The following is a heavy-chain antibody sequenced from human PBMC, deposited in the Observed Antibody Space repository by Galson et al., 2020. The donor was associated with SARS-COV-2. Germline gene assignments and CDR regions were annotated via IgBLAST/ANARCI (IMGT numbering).Heavy chain of an antibody. V-gene: IGHV1-69*13. J-gene: IGHJ5*02. CDR1: GGTFSSYA. CDR2: IIPIFGTA. CDR3: ARTGHCGGDCYPDNWFDP. D-gene: IGHD2-21*02. Sequence: SVKVSCKASGGTFSSYAISWVRQAPGQGLEWMGGIIPIFGTANYAQKFQGRVTITADESTSTAYMELSSLRSEDTAVYCCARTGHCGGDCYPDNWFDPWGQGTLVTVSS.